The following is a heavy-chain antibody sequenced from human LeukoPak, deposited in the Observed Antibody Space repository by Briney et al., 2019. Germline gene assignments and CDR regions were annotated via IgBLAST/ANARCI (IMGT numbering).Heavy chain of an antibody. V-gene: IGHV1-18*01. CDR3: ARDGTSTDDY. D-gene: IGHD2-2*01. J-gene: IGHJ4*02. Sequence: ASVKVSCKASGYTFSSFGISWVRQAPGQGLEWMGWISGNNDNTNYGQKVQGRLTVTTDSSTSTAYMELRNLRSDDTAVYYCARDGTSTDDYWGQGGLVTVCS. CDR1: GYTFSSFG. CDR2: ISGNNDNT.